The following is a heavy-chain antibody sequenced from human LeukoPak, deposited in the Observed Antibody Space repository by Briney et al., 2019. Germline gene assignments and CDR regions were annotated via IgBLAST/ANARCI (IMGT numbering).Heavy chain of an antibody. Sequence: SETLSLTCTVSGGSISSSGYYWGCIRQPPGKGLEWIGSIYYSGSTYYNPSLKSRVTISVDTSKNQFSLKLSSVTAADTAVYYCARHRGKYSPHDAFDIWGQGTMVTVSP. D-gene: IGHD5-18*01. CDR2: IYYSGST. J-gene: IGHJ3*02. V-gene: IGHV4-39*01. CDR3: ARHRGKYSPHDAFDI. CDR1: GGSISSSGYY.